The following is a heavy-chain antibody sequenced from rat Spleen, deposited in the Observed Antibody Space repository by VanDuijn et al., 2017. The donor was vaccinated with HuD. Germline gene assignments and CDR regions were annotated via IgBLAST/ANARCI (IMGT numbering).Heavy chain of an antibody. CDR2: ISSDGGYT. V-gene: IGHV5-58*01. J-gene: IGHJ2*01. Sequence: EVRLVETGGGLVQPGKSLKLSCVASGFTFSNYWMYWVRQAPGKGLEWVSSISSDGGYTYYPDSVKGRFTISRHNAQSTLYLQMNSLRSEDTAAYYCARTTYDYFDYWGQGVMVTVSS. D-gene: IGHD2-1*01. CDR3: ARTTYDYFDY. CDR1: GFTFSNYW.